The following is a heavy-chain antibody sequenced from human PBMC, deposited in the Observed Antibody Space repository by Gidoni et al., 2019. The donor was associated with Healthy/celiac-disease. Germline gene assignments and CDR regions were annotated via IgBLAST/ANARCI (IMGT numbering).Heavy chain of an antibody. J-gene: IGHJ4*02. CDR2: ISSSSSYI. V-gene: IGHV3-21*01. CDR1: GFTFSSYS. CDR3: ARAPPQYDFWSGYYPDY. D-gene: IGHD3-3*01. Sequence: EVQLVESGGGLVKPGGSLRLSCAASGFTFSSYSMNWVRQAPGKGLEWVSSISSSSSYIYYADSVKGRFTISRDNAKNSLYLQMNSLRAEDTAVYYCARAPPQYDFWSGYYPDYWGQGTLVTVSS.